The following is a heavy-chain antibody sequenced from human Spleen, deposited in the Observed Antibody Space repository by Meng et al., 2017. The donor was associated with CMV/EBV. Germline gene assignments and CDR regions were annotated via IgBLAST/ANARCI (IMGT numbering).Heavy chain of an antibody. Sequence: SETLSLTCTVSGGSISSYYWSWIRQPPGKGLEWIGNIYYSGSTNYNPSLKSRVTISVDTSKNQFSLKLSSVTAADTAVYYCARGPRGYSYEKDWFDPWGQGTLVTVSS. D-gene: IGHD5-18*01. CDR2: IYYSGST. CDR3: ARGPRGYSYEKDWFDP. J-gene: IGHJ5*02. CDR1: GGSISSYY. V-gene: IGHV4-59*01.